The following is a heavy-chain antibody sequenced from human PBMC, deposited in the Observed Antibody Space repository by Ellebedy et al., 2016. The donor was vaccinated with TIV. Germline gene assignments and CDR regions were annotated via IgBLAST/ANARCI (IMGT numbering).Heavy chain of an antibody. Sequence: PGGSLRLSCAASGFTFNNYAMSWVRQAPGKGLEWVSGFGLSADTAYYADSVKGRFTVSRDNSKNTLYLQMNSLRAEDTAIYFCARGRSGTYIHHAFDCWGQGTLVTVSS. D-gene: IGHD1-14*01. J-gene: IGHJ4*02. CDR3: ARGRSGTYIHHAFDC. CDR2: FGLSADTA. V-gene: IGHV3-23*01. CDR1: GFTFNNYA.